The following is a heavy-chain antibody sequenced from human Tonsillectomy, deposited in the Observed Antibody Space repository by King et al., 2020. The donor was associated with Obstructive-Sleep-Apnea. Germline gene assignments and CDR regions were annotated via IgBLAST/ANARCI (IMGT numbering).Heavy chain of an antibody. J-gene: IGHJ6*02. CDR3: ARDFVGGDYGPYYYYGMDV. Sequence: VQLQESGPGLVKPSETLSLTCSVSGGSISSDYWNWIRQPAGKGLEWIGRIYTSGSTNYNPSLKSRVTMSVDTSKNQFSLKLSSVTAADTAVYYCARDFVGGDYGPYYYYGMDVWGQGTTVTVSS. CDR1: GGSISSDY. D-gene: IGHD4-17*01. V-gene: IGHV4-4*07. CDR2: IYTSGST.